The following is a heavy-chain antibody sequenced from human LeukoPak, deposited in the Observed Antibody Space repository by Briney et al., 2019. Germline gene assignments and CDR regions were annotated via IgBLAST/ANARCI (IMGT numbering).Heavy chain of an antibody. D-gene: IGHD3-22*01. CDR1: GGTFSSYA. CDR2: IIPIFGTA. CDR3: ARDKGSSGYYRTYCFDH. J-gene: IGHJ4*02. Sequence: SVKVSCKASGGTFSSYAISWVRQAPGQGLEWMGRIIPIFGTANYAQKFQGRVTITTDESTSTAYMELSSLRSEDTAVYYCARDKGSSGYYRTYCFDHWGQGTLVTVSS. V-gene: IGHV1-69*05.